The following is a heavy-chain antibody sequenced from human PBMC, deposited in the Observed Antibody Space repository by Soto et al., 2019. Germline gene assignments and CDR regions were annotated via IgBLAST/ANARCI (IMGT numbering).Heavy chain of an antibody. CDR2: IIPIFGTA. J-gene: IGHJ5*02. CDR1: GCTFSSYA. V-gene: IGHV1-69*13. Sequence: SVKVSCKASGCTFSSYAISWVRQAPGQGLEWMGGIIPIFGTANYAQKFQGRVTITADESTSTAYMELSSLRSEDTAVYYCARDQYYYDSSGYYPKGWFEPWGQGTLVTVSS. CDR3: ARDQYYYDSSGYYPKGWFEP. D-gene: IGHD3-22*01.